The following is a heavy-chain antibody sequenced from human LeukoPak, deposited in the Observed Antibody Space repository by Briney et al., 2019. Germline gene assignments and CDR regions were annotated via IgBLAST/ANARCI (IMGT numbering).Heavy chain of an antibody. CDR1: GGSISSYY. V-gene: IGHV4-59*01. CDR3: ARVRAIAGYYGMDV. J-gene: IGHJ6*02. Sequence: SETLSLTCTVSGGSISSYYWSWIRQPPGKGLEWIWYIYYSGSTNYNPSLKSRVTISVDTSKNQFSLKLSSVTAADTAVYYCARVRAIAGYYGMDVWGQGTTVTVSS. CDR2: IYYSGST.